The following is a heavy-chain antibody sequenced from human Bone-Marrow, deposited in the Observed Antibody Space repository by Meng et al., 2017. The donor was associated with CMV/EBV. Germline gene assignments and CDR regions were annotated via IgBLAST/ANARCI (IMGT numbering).Heavy chain of an antibody. CDR1: GGSITSSDYY. Sequence: SETLSLTCTVSGGSITSSDYYWGWIRQPPGKGLEWIGSIYYSGSTYYNPSLKSRVTISVDTSKNQYSLKLSSVTAADTAVYYFARVPGWHYYGSGSCGRGPDFWGQGTLVTVSS. J-gene: IGHJ4*02. CDR2: IYYSGST. V-gene: IGHV4-39*07. D-gene: IGHD3-10*01. CDR3: ARVPGWHYYGSGSCGRGPDF.